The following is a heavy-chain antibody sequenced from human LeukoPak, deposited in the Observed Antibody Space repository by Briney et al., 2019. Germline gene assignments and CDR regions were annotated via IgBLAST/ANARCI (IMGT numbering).Heavy chain of an antibody. CDR1: GGSISSGDYY. V-gene: IGHV4-30-4*01. J-gene: IGHJ4*02. CDR2: IYYSGST. D-gene: IGHD1-26*01. Sequence: KPSQTLSLTCTVSGGSISSGDYYWSWIRQPPGKGLEWIGYIYYSGSTYYNPSLKSRVTISVDTSKNQFSLKLSSVTAADTAVYYCARAYRPLIYFDYWGQGTLVTVSS. CDR3: ARAYRPLIYFDY.